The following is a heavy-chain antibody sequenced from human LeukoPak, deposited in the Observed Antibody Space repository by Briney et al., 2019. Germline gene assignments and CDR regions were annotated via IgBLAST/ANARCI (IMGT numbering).Heavy chain of an antibody. V-gene: IGHV4-61*02. CDR2: IYTSGST. Sequence: SETLSLTCTVSGGSISSGSYYWSWIRQPAGKGLEWIGRIYTSGSTNYNPSLKSRVTISVDTSKNQFSLKLSSVTAADTAVYYCASVTNNYFDYWGQGTLVTVSS. CDR1: GGSISSGSYY. J-gene: IGHJ4*02. D-gene: IGHD4-11*01. CDR3: ASVTNNYFDY.